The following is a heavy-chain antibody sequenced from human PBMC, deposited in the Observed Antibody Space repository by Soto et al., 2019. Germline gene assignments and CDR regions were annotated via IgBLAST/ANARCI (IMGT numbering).Heavy chain of an antibody. V-gene: IGHV4-31*03. CDR3: AGGVTMVRGVIHTPYFDY. D-gene: IGHD3-10*01. Sequence: QVQLQESGPGLVKPSQTLSLTCTVSGGSISSGGYYWSWIRQHPGKGLEWIGYIYYSGSTYYNPSLKCRVTISVDTSKNQFSLKLSSVTAADTAVYYCAGGVTMVRGVIHTPYFDYWGQGTLVTVSS. J-gene: IGHJ4*02. CDR1: GGSISSGGYY. CDR2: IYYSGST.